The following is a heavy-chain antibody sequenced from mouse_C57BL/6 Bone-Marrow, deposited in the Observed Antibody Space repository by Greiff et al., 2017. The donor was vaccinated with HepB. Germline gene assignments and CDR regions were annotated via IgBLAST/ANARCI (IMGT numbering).Heavy chain of an antibody. CDR1: GFTFSSYG. Sequence: EVKLVESGGDLVKPGGSLKLSCAASGFTFSSYGMSWVRQTPDKRLEWVATISSGGSYTYYPDSVKGRFTISRDNAKNTLYLQMSSLKSEDTAMYYCARNDSSGYVYYAMDYWGQGTSVTVSS. D-gene: IGHD3-2*02. J-gene: IGHJ4*01. CDR3: ARNDSSGYVYYAMDY. CDR2: ISSGGSYT. V-gene: IGHV5-6*02.